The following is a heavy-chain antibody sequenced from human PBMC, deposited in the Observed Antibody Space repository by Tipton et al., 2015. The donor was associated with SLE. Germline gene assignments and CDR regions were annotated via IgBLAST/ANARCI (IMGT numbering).Heavy chain of an antibody. CDR1: GESLSGHY. J-gene: IGHJ5*02. V-gene: IGHV4-34*01. D-gene: IGHD3-22*01. Sequence: TLSLTCTVYGESLSGHYWVWIRQPPGKGLEWIGDINHSGRIDYNPSLKSRVTISLDTSRTQFSLKLSSVTAADTAVYYCARDGRGYCDNSGCSEYHWFDPWGQGTLVTVSS. CDR3: ARDGRGYCDNSGCSEYHWFDP. CDR2: INHSGRI.